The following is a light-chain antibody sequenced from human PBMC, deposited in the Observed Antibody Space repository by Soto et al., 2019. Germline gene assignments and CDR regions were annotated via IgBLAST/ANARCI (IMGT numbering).Light chain of an antibody. J-gene: IGLJ2*01. CDR1: SGSIASNF. Sequence: NFMLTQPHSVSGSPGKTVTISCTRSSGSIASNFVQWHQERPGSSPTNVIYEDNRRPSGVPDRFSGSIDIPSNSASLTISGLKTEYAADYYCQSYDTTDQVVFGGGTKLTVL. CDR3: QSYDTTDQVV. V-gene: IGLV6-57*01. CDR2: EDN.